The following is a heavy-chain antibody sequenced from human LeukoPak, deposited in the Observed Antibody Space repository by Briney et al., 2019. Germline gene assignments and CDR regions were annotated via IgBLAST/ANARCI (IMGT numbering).Heavy chain of an antibody. Sequence: PSETLSLTCTVSGGSISSYYWSWIRQPPGKGLEWVGYIYYSGSTNYNPSLKSRVIISVDRSKNQFSLKLSSVTAADTAVYYCARSVEMAPHTYKYGMDVWGQGTTVTVSS. D-gene: IGHD5-24*01. V-gene: IGHV4-59*12. CDR2: IYYSGST. CDR3: ARSVEMAPHTYKYGMDV. J-gene: IGHJ6*02. CDR1: GGSISSYY.